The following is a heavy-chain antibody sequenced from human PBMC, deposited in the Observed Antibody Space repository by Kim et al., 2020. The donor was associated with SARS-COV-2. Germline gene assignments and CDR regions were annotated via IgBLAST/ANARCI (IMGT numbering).Heavy chain of an antibody. CDR2: ITPWNGNT. Sequence: ASVKVSCKASGYTFSSYGITWVRQAPGQGLEWMGWITPWNGNTNYGQRFQGRVTMTTDTSTSTAYMELRSLRYDDTAVYYCAIKRDGYIAPPSSHWFDPWGQGTLVTVSS. D-gene: IGHD3-16*02. CDR3: AIKRDGYIAPPSSHWFDP. CDR1: GYTFSSYG. V-gene: IGHV1-18*01. J-gene: IGHJ5*02.